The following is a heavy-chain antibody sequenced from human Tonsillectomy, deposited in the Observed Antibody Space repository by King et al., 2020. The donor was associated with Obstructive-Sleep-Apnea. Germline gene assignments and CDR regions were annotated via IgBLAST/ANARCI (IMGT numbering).Heavy chain of an antibody. Sequence: EQLVQSGAEVKKPGASVKVSCKASGYSFTNYDAHWVRQAPGQGLEWLGIINPSGGSTGYAQKFQGRVTMTRDTSTSTVYMELSSLRSEDTAVYYCAREDSGRYYEHGLDVWGQGTAVTVSS. V-gene: IGHV1-46*01. D-gene: IGHD1-26*01. CDR1: GYSFTNYD. CDR3: AREDSGRYYEHGLDV. CDR2: INPSGGST. J-gene: IGHJ6*02.